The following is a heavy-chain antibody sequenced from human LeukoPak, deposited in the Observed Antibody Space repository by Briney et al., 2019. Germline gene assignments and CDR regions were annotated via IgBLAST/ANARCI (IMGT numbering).Heavy chain of an antibody. Sequence: ASVKVSCKASGGTFSSYAISWVRQAPGQGLEWMGGIIPIFGTANYAQKFQGRVTITADKSTSTAYMELSGLRSEDTAVYYCAREQWAWDYDSSGGNWFDPWGQGTLVTVSS. J-gene: IGHJ5*02. D-gene: IGHD3-22*01. CDR3: AREQWAWDYDSSGGNWFDP. CDR1: GGTFSSYA. CDR2: IIPIFGTA. V-gene: IGHV1-69*06.